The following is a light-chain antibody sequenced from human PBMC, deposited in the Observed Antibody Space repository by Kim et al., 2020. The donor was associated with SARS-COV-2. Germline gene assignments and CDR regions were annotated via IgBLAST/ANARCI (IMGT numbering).Light chain of an antibody. J-gene: IGKJ2*03. Sequence: RDSINCKSSQSVLYSPNDKNYLAWYQQTPGQPPKVLIYWASTRESGVPDRFSGSGSGTDFTLTISSLQAEDVAVYYCQQYYSIPYSFGQGTKLEI. CDR1: QSVLYSPNDKNY. CDR2: WAS. CDR3: QQYYSIPYS. V-gene: IGKV4-1*01.